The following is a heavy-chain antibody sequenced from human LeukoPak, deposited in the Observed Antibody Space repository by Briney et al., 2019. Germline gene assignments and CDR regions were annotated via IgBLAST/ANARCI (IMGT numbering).Heavy chain of an antibody. Sequence: GASVKVSCKASGYTFTGYYMHWVRQAPGQGLEWMGWINPNSGGTNYAQKFQGRVTMTRDTAISTDYMELSRLRSDDTAVYYCARDVDTAMVSGWFDPWGQGTLVTVSS. CDR1: GYTFTGYY. J-gene: IGHJ5*02. CDR3: ARDVDTAMVSGWFDP. CDR2: INPNSGGT. D-gene: IGHD5-18*01. V-gene: IGHV1-2*02.